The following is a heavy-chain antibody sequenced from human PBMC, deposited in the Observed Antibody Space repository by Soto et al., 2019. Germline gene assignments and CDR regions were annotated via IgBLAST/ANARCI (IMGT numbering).Heavy chain of an antibody. V-gene: IGHV5-51*07. J-gene: IGHJ6*02. Sequence: GESLKISCKGSGYSFTSYWIGWVHQMPGKGLEWIGIIYPGDSDTRYSPSFQGQVTISADKSISTAYLQWSSLKASDTAMYYCARGRGYCSGGSCYSSGGYSYNYGMDVWGQGTTVTVSS. CDR1: GYSFTSYW. CDR2: IYPGDSDT. CDR3: ARGRGYCSGGSCYSSGGYSYNYGMDV. D-gene: IGHD2-15*01.